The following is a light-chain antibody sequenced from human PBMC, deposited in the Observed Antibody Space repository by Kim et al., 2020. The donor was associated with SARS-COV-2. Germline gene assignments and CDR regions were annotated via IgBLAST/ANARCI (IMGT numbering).Light chain of an antibody. Sequence: EIVLTQSPGTLSLSPGERASLSCRASQSVSGSYLAWYQQKPGQAPRLLIYGASSRATGIPDRFSGSGSGTDFTLIISRLEPEDFAVYYCQQYGGLPYTFGQGTKLEI. CDR2: GAS. CDR3: QQYGGLPYT. V-gene: IGKV3-20*01. CDR1: QSVSGSY. J-gene: IGKJ2*01.